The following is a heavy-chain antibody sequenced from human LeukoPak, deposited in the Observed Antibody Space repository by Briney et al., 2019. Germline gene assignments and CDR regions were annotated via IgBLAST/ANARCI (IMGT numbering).Heavy chain of an antibody. J-gene: IGHJ4*02. D-gene: IGHD5-18*01. Sequence: GASLRLSCAASGFIFSSYAMSWVRQAPGKGLEWVSDISGSGGSTYYADSVKGRFTISRDNFKNTLYLQMNSLRAEDTAVYYCAKDGGYSYGQYYFDYWGPGTLVTVSS. V-gene: IGHV3-23*01. CDR3: AKDGGYSYGQYYFDY. CDR2: ISGSGGST. CDR1: GFIFSSYA.